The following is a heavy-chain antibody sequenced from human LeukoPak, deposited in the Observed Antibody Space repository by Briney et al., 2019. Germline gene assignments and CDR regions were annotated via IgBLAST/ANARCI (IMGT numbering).Heavy chain of an antibody. D-gene: IGHD1-26*01. V-gene: IGHV4-59*01. CDR1: RDSTTNYY. Sequence: PPQTLSPTRTLSRDSTTNYYCNWVRQPPRNGLEGIGYIYNRGSTNYHPSLKSRVTISVDTSKNRFSLNLTCVTAADTAVYFCARRPWGGLDVCGQGTTVTVSS. CDR2: IYNRGST. CDR3: ARRPWGGLDV. J-gene: IGHJ6*01.